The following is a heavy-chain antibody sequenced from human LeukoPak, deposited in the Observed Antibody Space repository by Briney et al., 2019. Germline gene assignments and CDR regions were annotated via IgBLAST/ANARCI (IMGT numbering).Heavy chain of an antibody. Sequence: SETLSLTCTVSGGSISSYYWSWLRQPPGKGLEWIGYIYYSGSTNYNPSLKSRVTISVDTSKNQFSLKLSSVTAADTAVYYCARGYAYNFDYWGQGTLVTVSS. J-gene: IGHJ4*02. CDR2: IYYSGST. CDR3: ARGYAYNFDY. CDR1: GGSISSYY. V-gene: IGHV4-59*01. D-gene: IGHD5-12*01.